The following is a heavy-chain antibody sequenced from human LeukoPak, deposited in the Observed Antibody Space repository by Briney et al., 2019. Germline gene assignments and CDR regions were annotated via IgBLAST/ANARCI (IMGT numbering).Heavy chain of an antibody. CDR2: INPNSGGT. CDR3: ARVGPNTAMVDY. Sequence: ASVKVSCKASGGTFSSYAISWVRQAPGQGLEWMGWINPNSGGTNYAQKFQGRVTMTRDTSISTAYMELSRLRSDDTAVYYCARVGPNTAMVDYWGQGTLVTVSS. D-gene: IGHD5-18*01. J-gene: IGHJ4*02. V-gene: IGHV1-2*02. CDR1: GGTFSSYA.